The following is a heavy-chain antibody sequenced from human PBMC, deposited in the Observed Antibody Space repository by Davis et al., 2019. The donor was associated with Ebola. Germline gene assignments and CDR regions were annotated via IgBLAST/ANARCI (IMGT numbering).Heavy chain of an antibody. V-gene: IGHV4-4*02. Sequence: SETLSLTCAVSGGSISSSNWWSWVRQPPGKGLEWIGEIYHSGSTNYNPSPKSRVTISVDKSKNQFSLKLSSVTAADTAVYYCARGEAAAGTWYAFDIWGQGTMVTVSS. CDR3: ARGEAAAGTWYAFDI. D-gene: IGHD6-13*01. CDR2: IYHSGST. CDR1: GGSISSSNW. J-gene: IGHJ3*02.